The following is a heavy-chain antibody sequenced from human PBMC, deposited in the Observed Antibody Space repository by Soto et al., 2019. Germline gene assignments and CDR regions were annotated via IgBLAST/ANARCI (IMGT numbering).Heavy chain of an antibody. J-gene: IGHJ6*02. CDR3: ARDMGTVTNYYYYGMDV. CDR1: GYSISSGYY. CDR2: IYHSGST. Sequence: ETLSLTCAVSGYSISSGYYWGWIRQPPGKGLEWIGSIYHSGSTYYNPSLKSRVTISVDTSKNQFSLKLSSVTAADTAVYYCARDMGTVTNYYYYGMDVWGQGTTVTVSS. D-gene: IGHD4-4*01. V-gene: IGHV4-38-2*02.